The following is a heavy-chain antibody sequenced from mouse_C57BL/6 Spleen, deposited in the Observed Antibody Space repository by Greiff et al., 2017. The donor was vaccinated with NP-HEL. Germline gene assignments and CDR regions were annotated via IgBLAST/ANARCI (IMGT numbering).Heavy chain of an antibody. D-gene: IGHD1-1*01. CDR3: ARSRHYYGSSPWYFDV. V-gene: IGHV1-18*01. Sequence: VQLQQSGPELVKPGASVKIPCKASGYTFTDYNMDWVKQSHGKSLEWIGDINPNNGGTIYNQKFKGKATLTVDKSSSTAYMELRSLTSEDTAVYYCARSRHYYGSSPWYFDVWGTGTTVTVSS. J-gene: IGHJ1*03. CDR1: GYTFTDYN. CDR2: INPNNGGT.